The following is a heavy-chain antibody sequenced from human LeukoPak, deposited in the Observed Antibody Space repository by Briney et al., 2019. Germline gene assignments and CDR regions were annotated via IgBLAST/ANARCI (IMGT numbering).Heavy chain of an antibody. V-gene: IGHV1-18*01. J-gene: IGHJ5*02. Sequence: ASVKVSCKTSGYTFSRYAVGWARQAPGQGLEWMGWISGYNGNTNYPQKFQGRVTMTTDTSTSTGYMELRSLRSDDTAVYYCARPGRSGGDCYSSADHWGQGTLVTVSS. D-gene: IGHD2-15*01. CDR3: ARPGRSGGDCYSSADH. CDR1: GYTFSRYA. CDR2: ISGYNGNT.